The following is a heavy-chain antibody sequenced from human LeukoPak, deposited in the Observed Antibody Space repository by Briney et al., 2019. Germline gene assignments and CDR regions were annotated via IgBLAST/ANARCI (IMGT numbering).Heavy chain of an antibody. Sequence: SETLSLTCTVSGYSISSGYYWGWIRQPPGKGLEWIGSIYHSGSTYCIPSLKSRVTISVDTSKNQFSLKLSSVTAADTAVYYCARVEPTGTLYYFDYWGQGSLVTVSS. V-gene: IGHV4-38-2*02. D-gene: IGHD1-1*01. CDR1: GYSISSGYY. CDR2: IYHSGST. J-gene: IGHJ4*02. CDR3: ARVEPTGTLYYFDY.